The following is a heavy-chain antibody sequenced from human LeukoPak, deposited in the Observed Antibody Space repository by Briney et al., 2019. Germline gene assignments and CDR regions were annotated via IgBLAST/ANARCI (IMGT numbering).Heavy chain of an antibody. D-gene: IGHD4-17*01. CDR1: GGTFSSYA. Sequence: ASVKVSCTASGGTFSSYAISWVRQAPGQGLEWMGGIIPIFGTANYAQKFQGRVTITADKSTSTAYMELSSLRSEDTAVYYCVSSYGDYVFDAFDIWGQGTMVTVSS. CDR2: IIPIFGTA. CDR3: VSSYGDYVFDAFDI. V-gene: IGHV1-69*06. J-gene: IGHJ3*02.